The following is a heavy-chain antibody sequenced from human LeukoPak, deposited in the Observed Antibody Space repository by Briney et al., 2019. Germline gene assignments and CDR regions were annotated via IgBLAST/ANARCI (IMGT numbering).Heavy chain of an antibody. D-gene: IGHD1-26*01. CDR1: GYTFTGYY. J-gene: IGHJ6*03. CDR2: INPNSGGT. Sequence: ALVKVSCKASGYTFTGYYMHWVRQAPGQGLEWMGWINPNSGGTNYAQKFQGRVTMTRDTSISTAYMELSRLRSDDTAVYYCARDLSGSYPDYYYYYMDVWGKGTTVTVSS. CDR3: ARDLSGSYPDYYYYYMDV. V-gene: IGHV1-2*02.